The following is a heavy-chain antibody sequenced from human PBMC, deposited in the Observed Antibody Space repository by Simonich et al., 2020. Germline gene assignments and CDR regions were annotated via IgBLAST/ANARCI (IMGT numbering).Heavy chain of an antibody. J-gene: IGHJ6*02. CDR3: ARVGYSNYYYYGMDV. Sequence: QVQLQESGPGLVKPSETLSLTCAVSGYSISSGYYWGWIRQPQGKGLEWIGSINHRGSPYDNPSLKSRVTISVDTSKNQFSLKLSSVTAADTAVYYCARVGYSNYYYYGMDVWGQGTTVTVSS. D-gene: IGHD6-13*01. CDR1: GYSISSGYY. V-gene: IGHV4-38-2*01. CDR2: INHRGSP.